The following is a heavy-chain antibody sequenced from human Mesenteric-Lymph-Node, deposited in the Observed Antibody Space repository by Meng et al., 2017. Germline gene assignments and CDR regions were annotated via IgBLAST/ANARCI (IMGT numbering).Heavy chain of an antibody. CDR2: ISWNSGSV. V-gene: IGHV3-9*03. CDR3: AKVGVGSSGWYYFDY. Sequence: SLKISCAASGFTFDDYAMHWVRQAPGKGLEWVSGISWNSGSVGYADSVKGRFTISRDNAKNSLYLQMNSLRAEDMALYYCAKVGVGSSGWYYFDYWGQGTRVTVSS. J-gene: IGHJ4*02. D-gene: IGHD6-19*01. CDR1: GFTFDDYA.